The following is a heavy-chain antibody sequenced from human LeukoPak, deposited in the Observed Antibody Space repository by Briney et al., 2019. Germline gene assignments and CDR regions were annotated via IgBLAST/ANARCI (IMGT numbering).Heavy chain of an antibody. D-gene: IGHD6-19*01. CDR3: ARGRPGDEAVAGRPTGYGMDV. CDR1: GFTFSDYY. V-gene: IGHV3-11*01. J-gene: IGHJ6*02. CDR2: ISSSGNTI. Sequence: GGSLRLSCAASGFTFSDYYMSWIRQAPGKGLEWVSYISSSGNTIYYADSVKGRFTISRDNAKNSLYLQMNSLRAEDTAVYYCARGRPGDEAVAGRPTGYGMDVWGQGTTVTVSS.